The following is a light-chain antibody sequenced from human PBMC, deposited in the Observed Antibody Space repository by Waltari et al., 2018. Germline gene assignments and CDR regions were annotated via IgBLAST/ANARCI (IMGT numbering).Light chain of an antibody. CDR2: DAS. V-gene: IGKV3-11*01. Sequence: EIVLTQSQATLSLSPGERATLACRASQSVSSYLAWYQQKPGQSPRLLIYDASNMATGIPARFSGGGSGTDFTLAISSLEPEDFAVYYCQQRSNWPRITFVQGTRLEIK. CDR1: QSVSSY. CDR3: QQRSNWPRIT. J-gene: IGKJ5*01.